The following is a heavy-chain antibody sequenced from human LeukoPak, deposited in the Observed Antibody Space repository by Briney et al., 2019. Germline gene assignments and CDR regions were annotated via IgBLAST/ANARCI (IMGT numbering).Heavy chain of an antibody. CDR3: ARANRESSGNNWFDP. CDR1: GGSFSGYY. D-gene: IGHD6-19*01. CDR2: INHSGST. V-gene: IGHV4-34*01. J-gene: IGHJ5*02. Sequence: SETLSLTCAVYGGSFSGYYWSWIRQPPGKGLEWIGEINHSGSTNYNPSLKSRVTVSVDTSKNQFSLKLSSVTAADTAVYYCARANRESSGNNWFDPWGQGTLVTVSS.